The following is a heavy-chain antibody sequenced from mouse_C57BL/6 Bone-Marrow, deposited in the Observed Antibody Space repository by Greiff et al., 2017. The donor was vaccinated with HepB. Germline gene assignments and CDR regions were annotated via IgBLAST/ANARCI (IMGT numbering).Heavy chain of an antibody. V-gene: IGHV1-26*01. CDR3: ARRTRTGTDY. CDR2: INPNNGGT. CDR1: GYTFTDYY. J-gene: IGHJ2*01. Sequence: VQLQQSGPELVKPGASVKISCKASGYTFTDYYMNWVKQSHGKSLEWIGDINPNNGGTSYNQKFKGKATLTVDKSSSTAYMELRSLTSEDSAVYYCARRTRTGTDYWGQGTTLTVSS. D-gene: IGHD4-1*01.